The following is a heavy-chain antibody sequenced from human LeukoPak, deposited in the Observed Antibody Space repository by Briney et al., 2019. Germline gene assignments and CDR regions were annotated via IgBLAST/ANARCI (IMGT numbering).Heavy chain of an antibody. Sequence: ASVKVSCKASGGTFSSYAISWVRQAPGQGLEWMGRIIPILGIANYAQKFQGRVTITADKSTSTAYMELSSLRSEDTAVYYCARDRIGRQYCSGGSCYPWFDPWGQGTLVTVSS. CDR3: ARDRIGRQYCSGGSCYPWFDP. V-gene: IGHV1-69*04. D-gene: IGHD2-15*01. CDR1: GGTFSSYA. J-gene: IGHJ5*02. CDR2: IIPILGIA.